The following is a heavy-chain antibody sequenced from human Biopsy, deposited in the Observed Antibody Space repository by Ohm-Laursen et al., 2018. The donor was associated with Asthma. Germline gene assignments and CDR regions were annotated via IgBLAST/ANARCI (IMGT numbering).Heavy chain of an antibody. J-gene: IGHJ5*02. CDR3: ARAAITGIRGWFDP. D-gene: IGHD1-20*01. V-gene: IGHV4-59*07. CDR1: GGSINSDY. CDR2: SSYSGFR. Sequence: SDTLSLTCTFSGGSINSDYWSWIRQPPGKGLEWIGLSSYSGFRKYNPSLKSRVTISVDTSKNQFHLNLSSVTAADTAVYFCARAAITGIRGWFDPWGQGTQVTVSS.